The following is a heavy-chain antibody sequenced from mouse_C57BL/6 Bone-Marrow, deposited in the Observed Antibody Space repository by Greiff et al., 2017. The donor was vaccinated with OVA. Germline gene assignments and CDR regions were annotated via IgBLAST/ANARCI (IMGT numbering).Heavy chain of an antibody. V-gene: IGHV6-3*01. J-gene: IGHJ2*01. CDR2: IRLKSDNYAT. Sequence: EVQLVESGGGLVQPGGSMKLSCVASGFTFSNYWMTWVRQSPEKGLEWVAQIRLKSDNYATHYAESVKGRFTISRDDSKSSVYLQMNNLRAEDTGIYYCTGEGTTVVATGYFDYWGQGTTLTVSS. CDR1: GFTFSNYW. D-gene: IGHD1-1*01. CDR3: TGEGTTVVATGYFDY.